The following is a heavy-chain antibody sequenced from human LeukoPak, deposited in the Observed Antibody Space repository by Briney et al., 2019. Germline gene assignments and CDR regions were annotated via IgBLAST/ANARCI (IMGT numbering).Heavy chain of an antibody. CDR3: AKGSYYDSSGSFYFDY. Sequence: GGSLRLSCEASGFTFSSYGMHWVRQAPGKGLEWVTVIWSDGSQMYYADSVKGRFTISRDNSKNTLYVQVNSLGTEDTAAYYCAKGSYYDSSGSFYFDYWGQGTLVTVSS. CDR1: GFTFSSYG. CDR2: IWSDGSQM. J-gene: IGHJ4*02. V-gene: IGHV3-33*06. D-gene: IGHD3-22*01.